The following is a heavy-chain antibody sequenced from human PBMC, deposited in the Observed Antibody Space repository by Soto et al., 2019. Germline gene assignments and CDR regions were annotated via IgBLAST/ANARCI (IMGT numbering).Heavy chain of an antibody. CDR3: ARGGNGYHILTGFSSHY. V-gene: IGHV4-30-4*01. CDR1: GGSISSGDYY. J-gene: IGHJ4*02. CDR2: IYYSGGT. D-gene: IGHD3-9*01. Sequence: QVQLQESGPGLVKPSQTLSLTCTVSGGSISSGDYYWTWIRQPPGKGLEWIGYIYYSGGTYYNPSLKSRITISVDTSKTQFSLKLSSVTAADTAVYYCARGGNGYHILTGFSSHYWGQGTLVTVSS.